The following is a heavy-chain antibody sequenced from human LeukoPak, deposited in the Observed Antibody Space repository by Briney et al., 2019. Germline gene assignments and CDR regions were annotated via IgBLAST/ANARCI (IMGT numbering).Heavy chain of an antibody. CDR1: GGSISSSSYY. CDR3: ARLVVPYGMDV. Sequence: SETLSLTCTVSGGSISSSSYYWGWIRQPPGKGLEWIGSIYYSGSTYYNPSLKSRVTISVDTSKNQFSLKLSSVTAADTAVYYCARLVVPYGMDVWGQGTTVTVSS. J-gene: IGHJ6*02. V-gene: IGHV4-39*01. CDR2: IYYSGST. D-gene: IGHD2-2*01.